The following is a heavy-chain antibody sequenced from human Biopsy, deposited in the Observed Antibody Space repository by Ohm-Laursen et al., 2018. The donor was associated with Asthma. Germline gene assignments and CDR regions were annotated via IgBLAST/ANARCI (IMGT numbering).Heavy chain of an antibody. CDR1: GGTFSNFA. J-gene: IGHJ6*02. Sequence: GASVKVSCNAPGGTFSNFAISWVRQAPGQGLEWLGGIMTVFGTTNYAQKFQGRVTITADESASTAYMEVTSLRSEDTAIYYCARCQVGYSSGWSLLLKKICYSGMDVWGQGTAVTVSS. D-gene: IGHD6-19*01. CDR3: ARCQVGYSSGWSLLLKKICYSGMDV. CDR2: IMTVFGTT. V-gene: IGHV1-69*13.